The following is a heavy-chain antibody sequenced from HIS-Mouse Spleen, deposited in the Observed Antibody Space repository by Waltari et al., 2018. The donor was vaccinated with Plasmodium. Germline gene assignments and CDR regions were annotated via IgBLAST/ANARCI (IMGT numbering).Heavy chain of an antibody. D-gene: IGHD6-6*01. J-gene: IGHJ4*02. Sequence: EVQLVESGGGLVQPGGSLRLSCSASGFTFSSYAMHWVRQATGKGWEWVSAIGTAGDTYYPGSVKGRFTISRENAKNSLYLQMNSLRAGDTAVYYCARGPTYSSSYYFDYWGQGTLVTVSS. CDR2: IGTAGDT. V-gene: IGHV3-13*01. CDR1: GFTFSSYA. CDR3: ARGPTYSSSYYFDY.